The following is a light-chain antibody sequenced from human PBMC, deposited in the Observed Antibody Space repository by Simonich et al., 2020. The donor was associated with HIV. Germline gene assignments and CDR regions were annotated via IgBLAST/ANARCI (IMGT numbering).Light chain of an antibody. CDR1: QSVSSN. J-gene: IGKJ2*01. V-gene: IGKV3-15*01. Sequence: EIVMTQSPATLSVSPGKTATLSCRASQSVSSNLAWYQQKPGQAPRLLIYGASTRATGIPARFSGSGSGTEFTLTISSLQSEDFAVYYCQQYKYWYTFGQGTNLEIK. CDR3: QQYKYWYT. CDR2: GAS.